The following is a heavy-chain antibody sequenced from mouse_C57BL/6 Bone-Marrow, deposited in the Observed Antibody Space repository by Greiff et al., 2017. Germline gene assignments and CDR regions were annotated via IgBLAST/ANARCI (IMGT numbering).Heavy chain of an antibody. CDR2: ISDGGSYT. CDR3: ARGEDYGSSHWYFDV. D-gene: IGHD1-1*01. Sequence: EVMLVESGGGLVKPGGSLKLSCAASGFTFSSYAMSWVRQTPEKRLEWVATISDGGSYTYYPDNVKGRFTISRDNAKNNLYLQMSHLKSEDTAMYYCARGEDYGSSHWYFDVWGTGTTVTVSS. J-gene: IGHJ1*03. V-gene: IGHV5-4*03. CDR1: GFTFSSYA.